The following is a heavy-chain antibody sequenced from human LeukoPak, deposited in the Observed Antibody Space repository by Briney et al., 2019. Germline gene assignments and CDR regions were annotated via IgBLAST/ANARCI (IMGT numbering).Heavy chain of an antibody. CDR1: GGSISSYY. CDR2: IYYSGST. D-gene: IGHD6-13*01. CDR3: AYSSSWVMVNY. J-gene: IGHJ4*02. Sequence: SETLSLTCTVSGGSISSYYWSWIRQPPGKGLEWIGYIYYSGSTNYNPSLKSRVTISVDTSKNQFSLKLSSVTAADTAVYYCAYSSSWVMVNYWGQGTLVTVSS. V-gene: IGHV4-59*01.